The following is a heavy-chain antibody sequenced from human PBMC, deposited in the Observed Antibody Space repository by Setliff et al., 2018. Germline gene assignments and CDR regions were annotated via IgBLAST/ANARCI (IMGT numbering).Heavy chain of an antibody. J-gene: IGHJ6*02. D-gene: IGHD3-16*01. Sequence: GASVKVSCKASGYTFTSYYIHWVRQAPGQGLEWMGVINPKNGDATYPQNLQGRVTMTRDTSMSTVYMELSSLRFEDTAVYYCARERAGGRGFTFGAIYYYYGMDVWGQGTAVTVS. CDR3: ARERAGGRGFTFGAIYYYYGMDV. V-gene: IGHV1-46*01. CDR2: INPKNGDA. CDR1: GYTFTSYY.